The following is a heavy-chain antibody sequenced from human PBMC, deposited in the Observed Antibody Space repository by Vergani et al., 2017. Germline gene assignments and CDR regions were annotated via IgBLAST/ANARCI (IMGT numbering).Heavy chain of an antibody. CDR2: ISTSGST. CDR1: GGSISSGSYY. V-gene: IGHV4-61*02. CDR3: ARERFLETLYYYYMDV. D-gene: IGHD3-3*01. Sequence: QVQLQESGPGLVKPSQTLSLTCTVSGGSISSGSYYWSWIRPPAGKGLGWIGRISTSGSTNYNPSLKSRVTISVDTSKNQFSLKLSSVTAADTAVYYCARERFLETLYYYYMDVWGKGP. J-gene: IGHJ6*03.